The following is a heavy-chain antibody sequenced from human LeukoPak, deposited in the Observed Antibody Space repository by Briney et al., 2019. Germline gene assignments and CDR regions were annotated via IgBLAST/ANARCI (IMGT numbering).Heavy chain of an antibody. J-gene: IGHJ4*02. CDR3: ASRPRFGEARLDY. V-gene: IGHV1-2*02. D-gene: IGHD3-10*01. Sequence: ASVKVSCKASGYTFTCYYMHWMRQAPGQGLEWMGWIKPNSGGTNYAQKFQGRVIMTRDTSISTAYMELSRLRSDDTAVYYCASRPRFGEARLDYWGQGTLVTVSS. CDR1: GYTFTCYY. CDR2: IKPNSGGT.